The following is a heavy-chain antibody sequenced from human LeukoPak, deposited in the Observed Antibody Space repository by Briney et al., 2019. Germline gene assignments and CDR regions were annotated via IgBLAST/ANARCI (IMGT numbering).Heavy chain of an antibody. D-gene: IGHD3-22*01. V-gene: IGHV1-18*01. J-gene: IGHJ4*02. CDR3: ASNEEKGRYYYDSSGYYYQFDY. CDR1: GYTFTSYG. Sequence: ASVKVSCKASGYTFTSYGISWVRQAPGQGLEWMGWISAYNGNTNYAQKLQGRVTMTTDTSTSTAYMELRSLRSDDTAVYYCASNEEKGRYYYDSSGYYYQFDYWGQGTLVTVSS. CDR2: ISAYNGNT.